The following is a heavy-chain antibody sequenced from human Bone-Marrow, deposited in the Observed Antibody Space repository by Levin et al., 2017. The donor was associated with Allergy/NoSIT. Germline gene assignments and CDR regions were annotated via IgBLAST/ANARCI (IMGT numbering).Heavy chain of an antibody. Sequence: SGPTLVKPTETLTLTCTVSGFSLSNPRMGVGWIRQPPGKALEWLANIFSNDAKTYNTSLKTRLSISKDTSKSQVVLTMTNMDPVDTATYFCARIRITMAGWYDYWGQGTLVAVSS. CDR3: ARIRITMAGWYDY. CDR2: IFSNDAK. V-gene: IGHV2-26*01. J-gene: IGHJ4*02. CDR1: GFSLSNPRMG. D-gene: IGHD6-19*01.